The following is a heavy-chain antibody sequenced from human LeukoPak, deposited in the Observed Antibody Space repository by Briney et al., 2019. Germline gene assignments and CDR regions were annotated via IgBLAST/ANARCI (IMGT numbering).Heavy chain of an antibody. CDR3: ASSYGGDSYFFDY. CDR1: GFTFSSYA. V-gene: IGHV3-30-3*01. J-gene: IGHJ4*02. Sequence: GGSLRLSCAASGFTFSSYAMHWVRQAPGKGLVWVTVISYDGSHKYYADSVKGRFTLSRDNSKNTLYLQMNSLRAEDTAVYYCASSYGGDSYFFDYWGQGTLVTVSS. D-gene: IGHD4-23*01. CDR2: ISYDGSHK.